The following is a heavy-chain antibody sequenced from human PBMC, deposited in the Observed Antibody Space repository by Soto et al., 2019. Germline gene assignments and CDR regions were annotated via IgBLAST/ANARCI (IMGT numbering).Heavy chain of an antibody. CDR2: INPNSGGT. CDR3: ADKVTKGDYYGMDV. Sequence: GASVKVSCKASGYTFTGYYMHWVRQAPGQGLEWMGWINPNSGGTNYAQKFQGRVTMTRDTSISTAYMELSRLRSDDTAVYYCADKVTKGDYYGMDVWGQGTTVTVSS. CDR1: GYTFTGYY. D-gene: IGHD4-4*01. V-gene: IGHV1-2*02. J-gene: IGHJ6*02.